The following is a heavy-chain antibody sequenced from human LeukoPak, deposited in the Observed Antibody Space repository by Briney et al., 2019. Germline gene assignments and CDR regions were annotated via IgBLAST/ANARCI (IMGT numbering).Heavy chain of an antibody. CDR2: VSNDGSKN. Sequence: GGSLRLSCAASGFIFSSYSVHWVRQAPGKGLEWVAGVSNDGSKNYYADSVKGRFTISRDNSKNTLLLQMNSLRVEDTAVYFCARDSRGYKSDSSGIFQYWGQGTLVTVSS. CDR1: GFIFSSYS. J-gene: IGHJ1*01. D-gene: IGHD3-22*01. CDR3: ARDSRGYKSDSSGIFQY. V-gene: IGHV3-30*01.